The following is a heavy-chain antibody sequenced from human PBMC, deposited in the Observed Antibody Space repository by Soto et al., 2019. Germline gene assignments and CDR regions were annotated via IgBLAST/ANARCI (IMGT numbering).Heavy chain of an antibody. J-gene: IGHJ6*02. D-gene: IGHD6-19*01. Sequence: SQTLSLTCALSGDSVSSNSAAWNWIRQSPSRGLEWLGRTYYRSKWYNDYAVSVKSRITINPDTSKNQFSLQLNSVTPEDTAVYYCARDSSGWPFYYYYGMDVWGQGTTVTVSS. CDR3: ARDSSGWPFYYYYGMDV. CDR2: TYYRSKWYN. V-gene: IGHV6-1*01. CDR1: GDSVSSNSAA.